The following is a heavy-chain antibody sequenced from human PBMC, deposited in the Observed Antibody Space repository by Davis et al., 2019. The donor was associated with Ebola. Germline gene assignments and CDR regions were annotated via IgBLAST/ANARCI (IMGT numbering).Heavy chain of an antibody. CDR2: IRYDGSNK. CDR1: GFTFSSYG. D-gene: IGHD3-10*01. V-gene: IGHV3-30*02. Sequence: GESLKISCAASGFTFSSYGMHWVRQAPGKGLEWVAFIRYDGSNKYYADSVKGRFTISSDNARNSLYLQMNSLRAEDTAVYYCAKDYGSGSYYNGPFDYWGQGTLVTVSS. J-gene: IGHJ4*02. CDR3: AKDYGSGSYYNGPFDY.